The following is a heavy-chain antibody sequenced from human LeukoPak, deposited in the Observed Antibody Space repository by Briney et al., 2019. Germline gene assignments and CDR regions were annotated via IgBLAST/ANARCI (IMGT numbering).Heavy chain of an antibody. Sequence: VASVKVSCKASGYTFTNYYIHRVRQAPGQGLERMGIINPSGGSTNFAQKFQGRVTMTTDTSTITVYMELSSLRSEDTAVYYCARWTTTYLDYWGQGTLVTVSS. V-gene: IGHV1-46*01. J-gene: IGHJ4*02. D-gene: IGHD4-11*01. CDR1: GYTFTNYY. CDR3: ARWTTTYLDY. CDR2: INPSGGST.